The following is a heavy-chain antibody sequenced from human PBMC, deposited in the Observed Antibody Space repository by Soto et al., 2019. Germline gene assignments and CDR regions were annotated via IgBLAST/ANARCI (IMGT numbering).Heavy chain of an antibody. D-gene: IGHD3-22*01. CDR3: AKMPDDSSGYFDY. CDR2: ISYDGSNK. J-gene: IGHJ4*02. V-gene: IGHV3-30*18. CDR1: GFTFSSYG. Sequence: GGSLRLSCAASGFTFSSYGMHWVRQAPGKGLEWVAAISYDGSNKYYADSVKGRFTISRDNSKNTLYLQMNSLRAEDTAVYYCAKMPDDSSGYFDYWGQGTLVTVSS.